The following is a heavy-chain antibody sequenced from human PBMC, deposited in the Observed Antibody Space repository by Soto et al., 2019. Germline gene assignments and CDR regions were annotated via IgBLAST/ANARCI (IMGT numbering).Heavy chain of an antibody. CDR2: IYYSGST. J-gene: IGHJ6*01. D-gene: IGHD4-17*01. V-gene: IGHV4-59*01. Sequence: PSETLSLTCTFSVGSITSYYWTCIRDPPGKGLEWIGNIYYSGSTKYNPALKSRVTISLDTSKKQLSLKLTSVTAADTAVYSCAKDPGDYGPNYYGMEVWGQGTTLIVS. CDR1: VGSITSYY. CDR3: AKDPGDYGPNYYGMEV.